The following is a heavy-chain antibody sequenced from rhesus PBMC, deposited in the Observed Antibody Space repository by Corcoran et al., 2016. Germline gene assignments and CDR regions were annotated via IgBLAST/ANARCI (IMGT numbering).Heavy chain of an antibody. CDR1: GFTFRDYS. V-gene: IGHV3-110*02. CDR3: ARAPDRFDV. J-gene: IGHJ5-1*01. Sequence: EVPLVESGGGLVQPGGSLILSCTASGFTFRDYSLEWVPQAPGKGLEWVSSISSGSGSTTLYPDSVKGRFTISRDSAKNTLYLQMNNLRAEDTAVYYCARAPDRFDVWGAGVLVTVSS. CDR2: ISSGSGSTT.